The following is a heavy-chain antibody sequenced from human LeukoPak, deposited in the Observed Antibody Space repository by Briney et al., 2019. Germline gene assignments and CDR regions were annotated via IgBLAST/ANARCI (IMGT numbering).Heavy chain of an antibody. CDR3: ARESHETREDY. V-gene: IGHV1-8*01. CDR1: GYTFTSYD. J-gene: IGHJ4*02. CDR2: MNPNSGNT. Sequence: GASVKVSCKASGYTFTSYDINWVRQATGQGLEWMGWMNPNSGNTGYAQKFQGRVTMTRNTSISTAYMELRSLRSDDTAMYYCARESHETREDYWGQGTLVTVSS. D-gene: IGHD1-1*01.